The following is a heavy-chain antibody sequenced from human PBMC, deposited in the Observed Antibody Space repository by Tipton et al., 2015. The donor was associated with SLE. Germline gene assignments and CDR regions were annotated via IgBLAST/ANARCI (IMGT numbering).Heavy chain of an antibody. Sequence: TLSLTCTVSGYSISSVYYWGWIRQPPGKGLEWIGSIYHSGSTYYNPSLKSRVTISVDTSKNQFSLKLSSVTAADTAVYYCARDRTGDLDYWGQGTLVTVSS. D-gene: IGHD7-27*01. CDR2: IYHSGST. V-gene: IGHV4-38-2*02. J-gene: IGHJ4*02. CDR3: ARDRTGDLDY. CDR1: GYSISSVYY.